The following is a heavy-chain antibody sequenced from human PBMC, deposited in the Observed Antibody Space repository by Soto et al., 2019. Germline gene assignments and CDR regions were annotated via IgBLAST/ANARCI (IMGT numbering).Heavy chain of an antibody. CDR3: ARPVLMDTGVRYYYGMDV. J-gene: IGHJ6*02. Sequence: SVKVSCKASGYTFSSYGISWVRQAPGQGLEWMGGIIPMFGTADYAQKFQARVTITADESTSTAYMELSSLTSEDTAVYYCARPVLMDTGVRYYYGMDVWGQGTTVTVSS. D-gene: IGHD5-18*01. V-gene: IGHV1-69*13. CDR2: IIPMFGTA. CDR1: GYTFSSYG.